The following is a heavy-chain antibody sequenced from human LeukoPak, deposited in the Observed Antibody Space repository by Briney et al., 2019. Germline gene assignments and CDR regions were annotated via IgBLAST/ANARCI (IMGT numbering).Heavy chain of an antibody. J-gene: IGHJ4*02. CDR2: ISGSGGST. CDR1: GFTFSSYA. D-gene: IGHD6-13*01. CDR3: AKDYGTYSSSWYVGYFDY. Sequence: GGSLRLSCVASGFTFSSYAMNWVRQAPGKGLEWVSTISGSGGSTDYADSVKGWFTISRDNSKNTLYLQMNSLRAEDTAVYYCAKDYGTYSSSWYVGYFDYWGQGTLVTVSS. V-gene: IGHV3-23*01.